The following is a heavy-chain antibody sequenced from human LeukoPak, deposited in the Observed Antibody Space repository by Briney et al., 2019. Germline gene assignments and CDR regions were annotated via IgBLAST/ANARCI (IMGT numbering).Heavy chain of an antibody. CDR2: IYYSGST. CDR1: GDSISSSSYY. V-gene: IGHV4-39*07. CDR3: ARGAPPQN. J-gene: IGHJ4*02. Sequence: SETLSLTCTVSGDSISSSSYYWGWIRQPPGKGLEWIGTIYYSGSTYYNPSLKSRVTVSVDTSKNQFSLNLTSVTAADTAVYYCARGAPPQNWGQGALVTVSS.